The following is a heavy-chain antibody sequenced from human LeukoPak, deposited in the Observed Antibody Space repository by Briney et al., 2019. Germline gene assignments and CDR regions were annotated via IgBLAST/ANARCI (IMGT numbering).Heavy chain of an antibody. CDR2: IFFIGKT. V-gene: IGHV4-59*12. CDR1: GGSITNYS. D-gene: IGHD3-10*01. J-gene: IGHJ5*02. Sequence: PSDTLSLTCSVSGGSITNYSWNSVRQPPGGRLGCIANIFFIGKTNTNPSLKSGVTLSVYTSRNTVSLTLNSVSAADTAVYYCARDRGEVYPSHSGFDPWGQGTLVTVSS. CDR3: ARDRGEVYPSHSGFDP.